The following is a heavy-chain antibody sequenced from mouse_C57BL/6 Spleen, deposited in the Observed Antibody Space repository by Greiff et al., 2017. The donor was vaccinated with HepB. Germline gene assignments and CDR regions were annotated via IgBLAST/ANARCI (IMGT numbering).Heavy chain of an antibody. Sequence: VKLQQYGAELVRPGASVKLSCKASGYTFTDYYINWVKQRPGQGLEWIARIYPGSGNTYYNEKFKGKATLTAEKSSSTAYMQLSSLTSEDSAVYFCAIGRGDYLFAYWGQGTLVTVSA. V-gene: IGHV1-76*01. D-gene: IGHD2-4*01. CDR1: GYTFTDYY. CDR2: IYPGSGNT. CDR3: AIGRGDYLFAY. J-gene: IGHJ3*01.